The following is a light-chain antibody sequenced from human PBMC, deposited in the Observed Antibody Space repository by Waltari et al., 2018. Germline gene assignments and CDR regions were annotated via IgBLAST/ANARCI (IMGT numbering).Light chain of an antibody. V-gene: IGLV2-23*01. CDR3: CSYAGDSTLI. CDR1: SSNVGGYTL. CDR2: DGN. J-gene: IGLJ2*01. Sequence: QSALTQPASVSGSPGQSITISCTGTSSNVGGYTLVSWYQQHPGKAPQLIIYDGNKRPSGISLRFTGSKSGNTASLTISGLQADDESDYYCCSYAGDSTLIFGGGTKLTVL.